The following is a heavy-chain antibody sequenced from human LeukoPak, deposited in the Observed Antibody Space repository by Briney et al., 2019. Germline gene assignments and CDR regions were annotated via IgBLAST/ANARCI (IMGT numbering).Heavy chain of an antibody. J-gene: IGHJ6*02. D-gene: IGHD2-15*01. CDR3: ARDVVAATQTFSYGMDV. CDR2: VWYDGSNK. CDR1: GFTFSTYS. V-gene: IGHV3-33*08. Sequence: GGSLRLSCAASGFTFSTYSMNWVRQAPGKGLEWVAIVWYDGSNKHYADSVKGRFTISRDNSKNTLYLQMNSLRAEDTAVYYCARDVVAATQTFSYGMDVWGQGTTVTVSS.